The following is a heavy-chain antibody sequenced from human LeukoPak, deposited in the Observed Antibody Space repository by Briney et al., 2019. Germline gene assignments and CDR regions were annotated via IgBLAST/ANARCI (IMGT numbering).Heavy chain of an antibody. D-gene: IGHD2-15*01. V-gene: IGHV1-2*02. CDR1: GYTFTGYH. CDR2: INPNSGAT. J-gene: IGHJ4*02. CDR3: ARLLCSGGSCYSDY. Sequence: ASVKVSCKASGYTFTGYHMHWVRQAPGQGLDWMGWINPNSGATNKAQKFQGRVTMTRDTSISTAYMELSRLRSDDAAVYYCARLLCSGGSCYSDYWGQGTLVTVSS.